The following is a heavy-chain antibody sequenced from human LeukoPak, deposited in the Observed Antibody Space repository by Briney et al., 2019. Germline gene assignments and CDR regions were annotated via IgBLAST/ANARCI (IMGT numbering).Heavy chain of an antibody. D-gene: IGHD3-22*01. V-gene: IGHV1-2*02. CDR3: APTLKYYDSSGYSSPFDY. CDR2: INPNSGGT. J-gene: IGHJ4*02. CDR1: GYTFTDYY. Sequence: ASVKVSCKASGYTFTDYYMHWVRQAPGQGLEWMGWINPNSGGTNYAQKFQGRVTMTRDTSISTAFMELSSLRSDDTAVYYCAPTLKYYDSSGYSSPFDYWGQGALVTVSS.